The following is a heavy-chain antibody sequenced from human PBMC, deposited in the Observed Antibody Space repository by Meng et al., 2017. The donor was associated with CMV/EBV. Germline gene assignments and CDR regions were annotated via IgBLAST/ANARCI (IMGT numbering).Heavy chain of an antibody. CDR2: IRYDGSNK. Sequence: GESLKISCAASGFTFSSYGMHWVRQAPGKGLEWVVFIRYDGSNKYYADSVKGRFTISRDNSKNTLYLQMNSPRAEDTAVYYCAKARGRIGPGNVWGQGTTVTVSS. CDR1: GFTFSSYG. J-gene: IGHJ6*02. CDR3: AKARGRIGPGNV. D-gene: IGHD3-10*01. V-gene: IGHV3-30*02.